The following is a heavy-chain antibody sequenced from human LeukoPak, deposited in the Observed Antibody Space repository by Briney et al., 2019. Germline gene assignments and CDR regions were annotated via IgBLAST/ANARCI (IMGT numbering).Heavy chain of an antibody. CDR3: ARKYSSSWYTYPPDY. CDR2: IYYSGST. J-gene: IGHJ4*02. V-gene: IGHV4-39*07. Sequence: SETLSLTCTVSGGSISSSSYYWGWIRQPPGKGLEWIGSIYYSGSTYYNPSLKSRVTISVDTSKNQFSLKLSSVTAADTAVYYCARKYSSSWYTYPPDYWGQGTLVTVSS. D-gene: IGHD6-13*01. CDR1: GGSISSSSYY.